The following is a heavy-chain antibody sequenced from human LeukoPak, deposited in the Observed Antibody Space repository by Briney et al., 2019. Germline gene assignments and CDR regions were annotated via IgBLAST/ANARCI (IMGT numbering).Heavy chain of an antibody. D-gene: IGHD2-2*01. CDR3: AKDGRPKRGCSSTSCLNYLDY. CDR2: IRYDGSNK. Sequence: GGSLRLSCAASGFTFSSYGMHWVRQAPGKGLEWVAFIRYDGSNKYYADSVKGRFTISRDNSKNTLYLQTNSLRAEDTAVYYCAKDGRPKRGCSSTSCLNYLDYWGQGTLVTVSS. CDR1: GFTFSSYG. J-gene: IGHJ4*02. V-gene: IGHV3-30*02.